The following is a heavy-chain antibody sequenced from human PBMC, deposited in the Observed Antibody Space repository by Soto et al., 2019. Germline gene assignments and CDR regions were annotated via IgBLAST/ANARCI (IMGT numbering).Heavy chain of an antibody. CDR2: LSYEGSEE. CDR1: GFNFGVFG. Sequence: GGSLRLSCAASGFNFGVFGMHWVRQAPGKGLEWLSVLSYEGSEEYYADSVRGRFTISRDNSKNTLFLQMDSLRVDDTGVYYCALARRSSLLEVAGPGFEYWGQGTLVTVSS. J-gene: IGHJ4*02. V-gene: IGHV3-30*03. D-gene: IGHD6-19*01. CDR3: ALARRSSLLEVAGPGFEY.